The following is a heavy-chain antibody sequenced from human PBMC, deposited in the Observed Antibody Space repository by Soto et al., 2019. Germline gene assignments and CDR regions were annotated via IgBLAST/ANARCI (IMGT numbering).Heavy chain of an antibody. Sequence: SQTLSLTCAISGDSVSSNSAAWNWIRQSPSRGLEWLGRTYYRSKWYNDYAVSVKSRITINPDTSKNQFSLQLNSVTPEDTAVYYCASFRTIIAVASTHYYYGMDVWGQGTTVTVSS. D-gene: IGHD6-19*01. CDR3: ASFRTIIAVASTHYYYGMDV. CDR1: GDSVSSNSAA. V-gene: IGHV6-1*01. J-gene: IGHJ6*02. CDR2: TYYRSKWYN.